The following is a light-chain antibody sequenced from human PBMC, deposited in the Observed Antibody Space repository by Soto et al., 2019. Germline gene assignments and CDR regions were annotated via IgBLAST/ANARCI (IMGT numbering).Light chain of an antibody. CDR2: KAS. J-gene: IGKJ1*01. CDR3: KHYTTYSRT. V-gene: IGKV1-5*03. CDR1: QSISSW. Sequence: DIQMTQSPSTLSASLGDRVTITCRASQSISSWLAWYQHKPGKAPKLLIYKASSLPSGVPSRFSGSGSGTEYTLTISRLQPDDFATYYCKHYTTYSRTFGQGTKVEIK.